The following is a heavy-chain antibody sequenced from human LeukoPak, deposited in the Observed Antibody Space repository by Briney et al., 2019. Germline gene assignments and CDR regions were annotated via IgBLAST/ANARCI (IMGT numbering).Heavy chain of an antibody. J-gene: IGHJ4*02. CDR1: GYAFTGYY. CDR2: INPNSGGT. CDR3: AREIESANWNDVHFDY. D-gene: IGHD1-1*01. V-gene: IGHV1-2*02. Sequence: ASVTVSFTASGYAFTGYYMHWVRQAHGQGHEWMGWINPNSGGTNYSQQFQGRVTITRETSISTPYMELSRLRSDDTAVYYCAREIESANWNDVHFDYWGQGTLVTVSS.